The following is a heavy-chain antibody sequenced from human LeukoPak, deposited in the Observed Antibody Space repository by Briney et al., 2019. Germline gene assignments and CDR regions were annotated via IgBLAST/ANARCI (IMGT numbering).Heavy chain of an antibody. V-gene: IGHV3-23*01. CDR1: GFTFNSYS. CDR2: ITAGGATT. Sequence: GGSLRLSCAASGFTFNSYSMHWVRQAPGKGLDWVSSITAGGATTYYADSVKGRFSISRDNSKNTLYLQMNSLRVEDTAVYYCANAQVFGTPHFEYWGQGTLVTVSS. J-gene: IGHJ4*02. D-gene: IGHD3-3*01. CDR3: ANAQVFGTPHFEY.